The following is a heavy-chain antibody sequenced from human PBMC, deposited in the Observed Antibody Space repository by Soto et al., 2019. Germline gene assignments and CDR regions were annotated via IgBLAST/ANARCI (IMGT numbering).Heavy chain of an antibody. CDR1: GDTFSSYI. V-gene: IGHV1-69*08. CDR2: VIPVLTTT. CDR3: ARRRYCGYDCYHKHYYGMDV. D-gene: IGHD2-21*02. J-gene: IGHJ6*02. Sequence: QVQLVQSGAEVKKPGSSVRVSCRSSGDTFSSYIVNWLRLAPGRGLEWMGRVIPVLTTTDYAQNFRGRVTISADRPTNTVYLDLSSLRSDDTAVYYCARRRYCGYDCYHKHYYGMDVWGQGSLVTVAS.